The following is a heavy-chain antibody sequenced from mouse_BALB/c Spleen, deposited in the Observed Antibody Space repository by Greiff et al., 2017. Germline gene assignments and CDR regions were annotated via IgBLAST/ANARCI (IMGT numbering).Heavy chain of an antibody. V-gene: IGHV1-7*01. CDR2: INPSTGYT. CDR1: GYTFTSYW. J-gene: IGHJ2*01. CDR3: ARKDGSFDY. D-gene: IGHD1-1*01. Sequence: VMLVESGAELAKPGASVKMSCKASGYTFTSYWMHWVKQRPGQGLEWIGYINPSTGYTEYNQKFKDKATLTADKSSSTAYMQLSSLTSEDSAVYYCARKDGSFDYWGQGTTLTVSS.